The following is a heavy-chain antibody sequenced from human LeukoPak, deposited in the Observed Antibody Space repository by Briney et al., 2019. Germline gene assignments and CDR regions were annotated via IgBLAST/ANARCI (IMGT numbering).Heavy chain of an antibody. D-gene: IGHD2/OR15-2a*01. Sequence: SGPTLVNPTQTLTLTCTFSGFSLSTSGVRVSWIRQPPGKALKWLARIDWDDDKFYNSTLETRLTISKDTSKNQVVLTMTNMDPVDTATYYCARLKYGNNYFDYWGQGILVTVSS. V-gene: IGHV2-70*04. CDR1: GFSLSTSGVR. J-gene: IGHJ4*02. CDR2: IDWDDDK. CDR3: ARLKYGNNYFDY.